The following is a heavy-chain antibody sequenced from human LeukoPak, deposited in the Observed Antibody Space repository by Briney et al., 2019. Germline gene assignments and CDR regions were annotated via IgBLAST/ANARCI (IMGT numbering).Heavy chain of an antibody. CDR2: IYSGGNT. CDR3: ARGDGSGSPGDY. D-gene: IGHD3-10*01. J-gene: IGHJ4*02. CDR1: GLIVSNNY. Sequence: GGSLRLSCAASGLIVSNNYMSWVRKAPGKGLEWVSVIYSGGNTYYADSVTGRFTISRNNSKNTLYLQMSSLRAEDTAVYYCARGDGSGSPGDYWGQGTLVTVSS. V-gene: IGHV3-53*01.